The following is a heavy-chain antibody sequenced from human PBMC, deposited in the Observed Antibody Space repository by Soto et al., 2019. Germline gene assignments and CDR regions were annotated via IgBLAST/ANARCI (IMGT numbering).Heavy chain of an antibody. CDR1: GGTFSSYA. CDR3: ARVKEYYDILTGYRPYYYYGMDV. V-gene: IGHV1-69*13. Sequence: ASVKVSCKASGGTFSSYAISWVRQAPGQGLEWMGGIIPIFGTANYAQKFQGRVTITADESTSTAYMELSSLRSEDTAVYYCARVKEYYDILTGYRPYYYYGMDVWGQGTTVTVS. J-gene: IGHJ6*02. CDR2: IIPIFGTA. D-gene: IGHD3-9*01.